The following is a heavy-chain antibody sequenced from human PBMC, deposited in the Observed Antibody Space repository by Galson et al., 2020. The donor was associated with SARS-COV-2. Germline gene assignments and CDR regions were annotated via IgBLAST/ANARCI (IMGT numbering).Heavy chain of an antibody. J-gene: IGHJ6*02. V-gene: IGHV3-30-3*01. CDR1: GFTFSSYA. CDR3: ASCHCSGGSCYFYDGMDV. CDR2: ISYDGSNK. Sequence: TGGSLRLSCAASGFTFSSYAMHWVRQAPGKGLEWVAVISYDGSNKYYADSVKGRFTISRYNSKNKLYLQMNSLRAEDTAVYYCASCHCSGGSCYFYDGMDVWGQGTKVTVSS. D-gene: IGHD2-15*01.